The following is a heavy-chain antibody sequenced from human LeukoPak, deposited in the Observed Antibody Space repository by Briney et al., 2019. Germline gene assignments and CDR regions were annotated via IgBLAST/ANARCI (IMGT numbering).Heavy chain of an antibody. CDR1: GFTFSSYG. D-gene: IGHD4-17*01. J-gene: IGHJ4*02. CDR2: IWYDGSNK. CDR3: ARAGPVYGDYAY. V-gene: IGHV3-33*01. Sequence: PGRSLRLSCAASGFTFSSYGMHWVRQAPGKGLEWVAVIWYDGSNKYYADSVKGRFTISRDNAKNSLYLQMNSLRAEDTAIYYCARAGPVYGDYAYWGQGTLVTVSS.